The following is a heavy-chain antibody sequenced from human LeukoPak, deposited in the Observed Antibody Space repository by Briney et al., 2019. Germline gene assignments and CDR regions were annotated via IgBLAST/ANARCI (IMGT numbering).Heavy chain of an antibody. CDR2: IYYSGST. V-gene: IGHV4-59*08. Sequence: SGTLPLTCTVSGGSISSYYWSWIRQPPGKGLEWIGYIYYSGSTNYNPSLKSRVTISVDTSKNQFSLKLSSVTAADTAVYYCARHSDYVWGSYLAYWGQGTLVTVSS. CDR3: ARHSDYVWGSYLAY. CDR1: GGSISSYY. J-gene: IGHJ4*02. D-gene: IGHD3-16*02.